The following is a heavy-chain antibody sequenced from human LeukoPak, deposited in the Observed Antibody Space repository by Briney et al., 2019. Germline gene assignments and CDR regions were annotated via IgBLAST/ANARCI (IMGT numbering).Heavy chain of an antibody. CDR2: ISGSGGTT. D-gene: IGHD2-2*01. CDR3: ARENGYCSSTLSTSSGCTVPHSYNWFDP. CDR1: GLTFSSYA. Sequence: GGSLRLSCAASGLTFSSYAMSWVRQAPGKGLEWVSAISGSGGTTYYADSVKGRFTISRDNSKNTLYLQMNSLRAEDTAVYYCARENGYCSSTLSTSSGCTVPHSYNWFDPWGQGTLVTVSS. J-gene: IGHJ5*02. V-gene: IGHV3-23*01.